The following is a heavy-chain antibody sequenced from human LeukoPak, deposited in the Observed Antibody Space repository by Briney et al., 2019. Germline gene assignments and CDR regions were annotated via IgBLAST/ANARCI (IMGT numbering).Heavy chain of an antibody. CDR1: GFTFSRSG. D-gene: IGHD2-2*01. CDR3: VKVAVQTQVVPAAIFFDY. J-gene: IGHJ4*02. V-gene: IGHV3-30*02. Sequence: PGGSLRLSCAASGFTFSRSGMHWVRQAPGKGLEWVTFIGYDGSKIYYADSVKGRFTISRDNSKDTLYLQMNSLSAEDTAVYYCVKVAVQTQVVPAAIFFDYWGQGTLVTVSS. CDR2: IGYDGSKI.